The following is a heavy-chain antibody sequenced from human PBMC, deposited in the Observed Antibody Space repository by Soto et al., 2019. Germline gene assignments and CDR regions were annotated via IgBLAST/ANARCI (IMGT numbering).Heavy chain of an antibody. Sequence: PSETLSLTCTVSGDCISSSRYYWGWYRQPPGKGLEWIGSIFYSGSTYYNPSLKSRVTISVDTSKNQFSLKLTSVTAADTAVYYCACIFSGGYTYGFDYYAMDVWGQGTIVT. CDR1: GDCISSSRYY. CDR3: ACIFSGGYTYGFDYYAMDV. CDR2: IFYSGST. D-gene: IGHD5-18*01. J-gene: IGHJ6*02. V-gene: IGHV4-39*01.